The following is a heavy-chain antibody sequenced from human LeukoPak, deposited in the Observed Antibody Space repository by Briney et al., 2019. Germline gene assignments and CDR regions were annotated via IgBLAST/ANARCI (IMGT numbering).Heavy chain of an antibody. CDR3: ASVAIRGPYYYYGMDV. CDR2: ISSSGSTI. V-gene: IGHV3-48*03. J-gene: IGHJ6*02. D-gene: IGHD5-12*01. Sequence: GGSLRLSCAASGFTFSSYEMNWVRQAPGKGLEWGSYISSSGSTIYYADSVKGRFTISRDNAKNSLYLQMNSLRAEDTAVYYCASVAIRGPYYYYGMDVWGQGTTVTVSS. CDR1: GFTFSSYE.